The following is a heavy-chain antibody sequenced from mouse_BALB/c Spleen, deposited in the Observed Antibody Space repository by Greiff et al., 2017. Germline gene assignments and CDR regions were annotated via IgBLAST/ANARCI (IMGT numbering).Heavy chain of an antibody. V-gene: IGHV5-17*02. CDR1: GFTFSSFG. CDR2: ISSGSSTI. CDR3: ARDSYFDV. Sequence: EVQGVESGGGLVQPGGSRKLSCAASGFTFSSFGMHWVRQAPEKGLEWVAYISSGSSTIYYADTVKGRFTISRDNPKNTLFLQMTSLRSEDTAMYYCARDSYFDVWGAGTTVTVAS. J-gene: IGHJ1*01.